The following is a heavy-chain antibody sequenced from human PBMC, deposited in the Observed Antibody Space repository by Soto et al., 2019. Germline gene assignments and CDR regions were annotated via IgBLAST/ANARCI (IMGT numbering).Heavy chain of an antibody. D-gene: IGHD1-26*01. CDR3: ARSGGSFNFGY. V-gene: IGHV4-4*07. CDR1: GGSISSYY. CDR2: IYSSGST. Sequence: PSETLSLTCTVSGGSISSYYWSWIRQPAGKGLEWIGRIYSSGSTNYNPSFKSRVTMSVDTSNNQFSLKLSSVTAADTAVYYCARSGGSFNFGYWGQGTLVTVSS. J-gene: IGHJ4*02.